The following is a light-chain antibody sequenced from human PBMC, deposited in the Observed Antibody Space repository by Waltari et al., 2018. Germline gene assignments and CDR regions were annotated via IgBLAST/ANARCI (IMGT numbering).Light chain of an antibody. V-gene: IGLV3-21*04. J-gene: IGLJ3*02. CDR1: NMGSQS. CDR2: YDS. CDR3: QVWDDVTDSGV. Sequence: YVLTQPPSVSVDPGKTARLTCGGDNMGSQSVNWYQQKPGQAPVLVMFYDSDRPSEIPERFSGSNSGNTATLTISWVEAGDEADYHCQVWDDVTDSGVFGGGTKLTVL.